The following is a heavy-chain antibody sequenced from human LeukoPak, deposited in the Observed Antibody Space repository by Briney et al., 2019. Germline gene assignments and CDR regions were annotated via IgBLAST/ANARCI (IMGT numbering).Heavy chain of an antibody. CDR2: ISYDGSNK. V-gene: IGHV3-30*18. Sequence: GRSLRLSCAASGFTFSSYGMHWVRQAPGKGLEWVAVISYDGSNKYYADSVKGRFTISRDNSKNTLYLQMNSLRAEDTAVYYCAKIAAYCSSTSCYEGGAFDIWGQGTMVTVSS. D-gene: IGHD2-2*01. J-gene: IGHJ3*02. CDR1: GFTFSSYG. CDR3: AKIAAYCSSTSCYEGGAFDI.